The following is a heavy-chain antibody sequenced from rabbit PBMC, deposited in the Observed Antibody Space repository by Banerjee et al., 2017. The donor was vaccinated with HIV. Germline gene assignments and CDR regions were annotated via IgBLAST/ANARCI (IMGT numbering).Heavy chain of an antibody. CDR1: GFSFNDNYW. V-gene: IGHV1S45*01. CDR2: INAADDSKI. D-gene: IGHD8-1*01. Sequence: QEQLEESGGDLVKPGGSLTLTCTASGFSFNDNYWICWVRQAPVTGLEWIACINAADDSKICYASWAKGRFTISKTSSTTVTLQMTSLTAADTATYFCARDLGGSSDLWGPGTLVTVS. J-gene: IGHJ4*01. CDR3: ARDLGGSSDL.